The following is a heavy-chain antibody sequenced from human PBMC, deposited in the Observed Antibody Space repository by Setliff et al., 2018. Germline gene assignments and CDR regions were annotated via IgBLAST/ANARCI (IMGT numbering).Heavy chain of an antibody. CDR2: IYHNGNS. Sequence: SETLSLTCSVSGYSISSGYYWGWIRQPPGKGLEWIGSIYHNGNSYYNPSLKSRVTISVDTSKNQLSLKLNSVTAADTAVYYCARADSSGSRMFSLDYWGQGTLVTVSS. CDR3: ARADSSGSRMFSLDY. CDR1: GYSISSGYY. J-gene: IGHJ4*02. V-gene: IGHV4-38-2*02. D-gene: IGHD6-19*01.